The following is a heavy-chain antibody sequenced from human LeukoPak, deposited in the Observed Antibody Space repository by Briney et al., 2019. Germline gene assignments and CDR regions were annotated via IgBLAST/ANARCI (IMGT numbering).Heavy chain of an antibody. CDR3: ARRGWELLHFDY. CDR2: IYPGDSDT. D-gene: IGHD1-26*01. CDR1: GFTFSSYW. V-gene: IGHV5-51*01. J-gene: IGHJ4*02. Sequence: PGGSLRLSCAASGFTFSSYWMSWVRQAPGKGLEWMGIIYPGDSDTIYSPSFQGQVTISADKSISTAYLQWSSLKASDTAMYYCARRGWELLHFDYWGQGTLVTVSS.